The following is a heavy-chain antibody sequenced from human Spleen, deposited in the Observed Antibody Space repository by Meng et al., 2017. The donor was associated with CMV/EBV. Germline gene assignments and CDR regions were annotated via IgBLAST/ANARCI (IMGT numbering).Heavy chain of an antibody. CDR3: ASIAARGNH. CDR1: DVCIRKSSFF. Sequence: SLNCTVADVCIRKSSFFWGWSRQPPGKGLEWIGSFFHSGDTYSNPSLRSRVTMSVDTSRNQFSLKLTSVTAADTAVYYCASIAARGNHWGQGTLVTVSS. J-gene: IGHJ5*02. V-gene: IGHV4-39*01. CDR2: FFHSGDT. D-gene: IGHD6-6*01.